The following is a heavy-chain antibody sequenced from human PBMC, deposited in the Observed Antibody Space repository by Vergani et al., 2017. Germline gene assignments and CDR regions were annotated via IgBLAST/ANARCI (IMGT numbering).Heavy chain of an antibody. V-gene: IGHV4-31*03. CDR3: ATIGYRRWGYYFDY. D-gene: IGHD2-2*02. J-gene: IGHJ4*02. CDR2: IYNNGNT. Sequence: QVQLQESGPGIVKPSQTLSLTCSVSGGSISEGDHHWTWIRHHPGKGLECLGHIYNNGNTYYKPSLASRISISLDTSQNHFYLRMSSVTAADTAVYYCATIGYRRWGYYFDYWGQGILVTVSS. CDR1: GGSISEGDHH.